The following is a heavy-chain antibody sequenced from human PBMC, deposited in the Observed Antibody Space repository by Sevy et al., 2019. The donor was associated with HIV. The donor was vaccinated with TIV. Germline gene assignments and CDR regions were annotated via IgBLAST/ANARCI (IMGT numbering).Heavy chain of an antibody. Sequence: SETLSLTCTVSGGSITSLYWGWIRQPPGKGLEWIANIYYNGNTNYNPSLKSRVTISLDTSENQFSLRLSSVTAADTAIHYCAGENAWGRGYSWGQGTLVTVSS. CDR1: GGSITSLY. V-gene: IGHV4-59*08. D-gene: IGHD1-26*01. CDR2: IYYNGNT. CDR3: AGENAWGRGYS. J-gene: IGHJ4*02.